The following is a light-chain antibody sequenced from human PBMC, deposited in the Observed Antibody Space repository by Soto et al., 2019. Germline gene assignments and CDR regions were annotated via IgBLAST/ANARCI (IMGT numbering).Light chain of an antibody. J-gene: IGKJ2*01. V-gene: IGKV3-20*01. CDR1: QSVSSIY. Sequence: IVLTQSPGTLSLSPVERVTLSCRASQSVSSIYLAWYQQKPGQAPRLLIYGASSRATGIPDRFSGSGSGTDFTLSISRLEPEDFAVYYCQQYGSSPYTCGQGTKVDIK. CDR2: GAS. CDR3: QQYGSSPYT.